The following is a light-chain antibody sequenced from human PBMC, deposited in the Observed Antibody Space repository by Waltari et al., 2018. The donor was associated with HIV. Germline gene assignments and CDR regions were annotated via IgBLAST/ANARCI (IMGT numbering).Light chain of an antibody. Sequence: QSVLTQPPSVSGAPGQRVTISCTGSSSNIGAGYDVHWYQQLPGTAPKPPIYGNSNRPSGVPDRFSGSKSGTSASLAITGLQAEDEADYYCQSYDSSLEVFGTGTKVTVL. J-gene: IGLJ1*01. V-gene: IGLV1-40*01. CDR2: GNS. CDR3: QSYDSSLEV. CDR1: SSNIGAGYD.